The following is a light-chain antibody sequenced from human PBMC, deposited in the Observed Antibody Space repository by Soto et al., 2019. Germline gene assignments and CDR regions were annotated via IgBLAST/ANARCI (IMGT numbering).Light chain of an antibody. Sequence: DIQMTQSPSTLSASVGDRVTITCRARQSSSSGLAWYQQKPGKAPNLLIYKASRLHSGVPSRFRGSGSGTEFTLTLSSLQPDDCGIYYCKQYNDKGTFAQGTKVDIK. J-gene: IGKJ1*01. V-gene: IGKV1-5*03. CDR1: QSSSSG. CDR3: KQYNDKGT. CDR2: KAS.